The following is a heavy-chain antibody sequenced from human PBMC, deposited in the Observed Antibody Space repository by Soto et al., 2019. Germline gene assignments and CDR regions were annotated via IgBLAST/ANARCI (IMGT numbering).Heavy chain of an antibody. Sequence: EVQLVETGGGVIQPGGSLILSCAASGFTVSSKYMSWLRQAPGKGLEWVSIIYSDGNTYYADSAKGRFTTSSDNSKNTLNLQMNSLRAEDTAVYFCARGRGNCVVTTCYLPFDSWGQGTLVTVSS. D-gene: IGHD2-2*01. CDR2: IYSDGNT. V-gene: IGHV3-53*02. CDR1: GFTVSSKY. J-gene: IGHJ4*02. CDR3: ARGRGNCVVTTCYLPFDS.